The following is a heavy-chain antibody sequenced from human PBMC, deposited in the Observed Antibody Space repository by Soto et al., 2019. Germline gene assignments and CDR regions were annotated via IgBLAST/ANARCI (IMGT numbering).Heavy chain of an antibody. CDR2: IKSKTDGGTT. Sequence: GGSLRLSCAASGFTFSNAWMNWVRQAPGKGLEWVGRIKSKTDGGTTDYAAPVKGRFTISRDDSKNTLYLQMNSLKTEDTAVYYCTYNYDSSGYYYVTNVRSDYWGQGTLVTVSS. CDR3: TYNYDSSGYYYVTNVRSDY. D-gene: IGHD3-22*01. V-gene: IGHV3-15*07. CDR1: GFTFSNAW. J-gene: IGHJ4*02.